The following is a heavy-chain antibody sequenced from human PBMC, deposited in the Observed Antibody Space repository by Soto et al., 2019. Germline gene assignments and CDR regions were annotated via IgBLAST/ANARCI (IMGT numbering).Heavy chain of an antibody. J-gene: IGHJ4*02. Sequence: EVLLVGSGGGPVKPGGSLRLSCTASGFRFSSYGMNWVRQAPGKGLEWVSAISSGSSFIYYADSVKGRFTISRDHAKNSLYLQMNRLRADDTAIYYCKRVLLGAYYGCDCDFWGQGTQVTV. V-gene: IGHV3-21*01. CDR3: KRVLLGAYYGCDCDF. CDR1: GFRFSSYG. CDR2: ISSGSSFI. D-gene: IGHD1-26*01.